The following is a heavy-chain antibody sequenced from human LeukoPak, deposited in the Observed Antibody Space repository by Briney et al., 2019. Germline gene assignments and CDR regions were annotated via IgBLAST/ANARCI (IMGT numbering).Heavy chain of an antibody. CDR2: IRYDGSNK. D-gene: IGHD6-13*01. CDR3: ARDPRRVAAAGTSPYDY. CDR1: GFTFSSYG. Sequence: GGSLRLSCAASGFTFSSYGMHWVRQAPGKGLEWVAFIRYDGSNKYYADSVKGRFTISRDNSKNTLYLQMNSLRAEDTAVYYCARDPRRVAAAGTSPYDYWGQGTLVTVSS. J-gene: IGHJ4*02. V-gene: IGHV3-30*02.